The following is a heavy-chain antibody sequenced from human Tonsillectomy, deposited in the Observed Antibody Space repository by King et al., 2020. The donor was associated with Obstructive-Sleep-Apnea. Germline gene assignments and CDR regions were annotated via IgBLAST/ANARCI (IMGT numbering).Heavy chain of an antibody. V-gene: IGHV3-30-3*01. CDR1: GFTFSSYA. J-gene: IGHJ3*02. CDR2: ISFDGSNK. CDR3: ARDNLRGYGDAGDAFDI. D-gene: IGHD5-12*01. Sequence: VQLVESGGGVVQPGRSLRLSCAASGFTFSSYAMHWVRQAPGKGLEWVAVISFDGSNKYYADSVKGRLTVSRANSKNTLYLQVNSLRAEDTAVYDCARDNLRGYGDAGDAFDIWGQGTMVTVSS.